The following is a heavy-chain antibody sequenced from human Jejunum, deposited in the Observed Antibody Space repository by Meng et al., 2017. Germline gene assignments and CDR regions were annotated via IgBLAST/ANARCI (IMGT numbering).Heavy chain of an antibody. V-gene: IGHV4-61*08. CDR3: AHSSSSSSFGFDY. D-gene: IGHD6-6*01. CDR1: GGSVSRAAYY. CDR2: IYYSGGT. J-gene: IGHJ4*02. Sequence: QVQWQESGPGLVRPSETLSLTCTVSGGSVSRAAYYWNWIRQPPGKGLEWIGYIYYSGGTTYSPSLNSRVTISIDTAKNQVSLKVSSVTAADTAVYYCAHSSSSSSFGFDYWGQGTLVTVSS.